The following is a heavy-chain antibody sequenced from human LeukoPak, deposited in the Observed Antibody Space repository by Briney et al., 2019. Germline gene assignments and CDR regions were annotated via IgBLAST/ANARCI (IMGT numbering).Heavy chain of an antibody. V-gene: IGHV3-43D*03. CDR1: GFTFDDYA. J-gene: IGHJ4*02. Sequence: PGGSLRLSCAASGFTFDDYAMHWVRQAPGKGLEWVSLISWDGGTTYYADSVKGRFTISRDNSRNSLYLQMNSLRVERTALYFCAKDTEYSDSSGLIDYWGQGTLVTVFS. CDR2: ISWDGGTT. CDR3: AKDTEYSDSSGLIDY. D-gene: IGHD6-6*01.